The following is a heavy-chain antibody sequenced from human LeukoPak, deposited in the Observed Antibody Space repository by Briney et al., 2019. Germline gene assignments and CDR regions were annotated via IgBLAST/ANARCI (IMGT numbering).Heavy chain of an antibody. CDR1: GFTFSSYS. CDR3: ARDSSGSYLFDY. Sequence: GGSLRLSCAASGFTFSSYSMNWVRQAPGKGLEWVSSISSSSYIYYADSVKGRFTISRDNAKNSLYLQMNSLRAEDTAVYYCARDSSGSYLFDYWGQGTLVTVSS. J-gene: IGHJ4*02. V-gene: IGHV3-21*04. CDR2: ISSSSYI. D-gene: IGHD1-26*01.